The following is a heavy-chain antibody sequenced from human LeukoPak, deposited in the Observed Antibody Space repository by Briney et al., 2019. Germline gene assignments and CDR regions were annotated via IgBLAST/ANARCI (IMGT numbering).Heavy chain of an antibody. V-gene: IGHV3-66*01. CDR2: IYSGGST. CDR1: GFTVSSNY. Sequence: GGSLGLSCAASGFTVSSNYMSWVRQAPGKGLEWVSVIYSGGSTYYADSVKGRFTISRDNSKNTLYLQMNSLRAEDTAVYYCAKDMYGQGNSNDAFDIWGQGTMVTVSS. D-gene: IGHD1-7*01. CDR3: AKDMYGQGNSNDAFDI. J-gene: IGHJ3*02.